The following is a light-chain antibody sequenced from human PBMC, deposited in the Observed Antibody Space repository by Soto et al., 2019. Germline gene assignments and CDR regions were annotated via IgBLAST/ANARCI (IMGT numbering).Light chain of an antibody. Sequence: SSELTQPPSVSVSPGQTASITCSGDKLGDKYACWYQQKPCQSPVLVIYQDSKRPSGIPERFSGSNSGNTATLTISGTQAMDEADYYCQAWDSSTPYVFGTGTKVTVL. CDR2: QDS. CDR3: QAWDSSTPYV. CDR1: KLGDKY. V-gene: IGLV3-1*01. J-gene: IGLJ1*01.